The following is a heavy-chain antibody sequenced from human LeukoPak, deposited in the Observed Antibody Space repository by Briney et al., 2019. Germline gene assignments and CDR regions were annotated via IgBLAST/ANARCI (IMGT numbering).Heavy chain of an antibody. J-gene: IGHJ6*02. CDR1: GFTFSSYW. CDR3: VRGGGLDV. V-gene: IGHV3-7*03. CDR2: INHNGNVN. D-gene: IGHD3-16*01. Sequence: GGSLRLSCAASGFTFSSYWMNWARQAPGKGLEWVASINHNGNVNYYVDSVKGRFTVSRDNAKNSLYLQMSNLRAEDTAVYFCVRGGGLDVWGQGATVTVSS.